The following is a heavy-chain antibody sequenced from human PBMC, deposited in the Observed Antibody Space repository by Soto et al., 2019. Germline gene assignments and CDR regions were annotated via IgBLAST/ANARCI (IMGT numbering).Heavy chain of an antibody. CDR3: TRASAVAGGSSNSLPNDY. J-gene: IGHJ4*02. CDR1: GYTFTDYY. CDR2: INPSSGAT. V-gene: IGHV1-2*02. Sequence: QVQLVQSGAEVKKPGASVKVSCKASGYTFTDYYMHWVRQAPGQGLEWMGWINPSSGATSYAQNFQGRVTMTRHTSISTFNMELRRLSSDDTAIYYCTRASAVAGGSSNSLPNDYWGQGTLVTVSS. D-gene: IGHD6-19*01.